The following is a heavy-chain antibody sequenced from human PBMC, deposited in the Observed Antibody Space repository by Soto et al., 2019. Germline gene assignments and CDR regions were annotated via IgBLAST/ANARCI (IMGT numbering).Heavy chain of an antibody. J-gene: IGHJ4*02. V-gene: IGHV3-74*01. CDR2: INKDGSTT. Sequence: EVQLVQSGGGLVQHGGSLRLSCAASGFTFTNHWMHWFRQVPGQGLVWVSRINKDGSTTSYAQSVTGRFTISRDNAKNTLYLQMNSLRVEDTALYYCARDQLLNNPDYCVQGTLVTVSS. D-gene: IGHD1-1*01. CDR1: GFTFTNHW. CDR3: ARDQLLNNPDY.